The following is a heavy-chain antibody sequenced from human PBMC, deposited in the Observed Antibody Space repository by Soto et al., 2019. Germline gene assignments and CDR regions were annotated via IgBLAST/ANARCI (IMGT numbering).Heavy chain of an antibody. CDR2: IIPIFGTA. J-gene: IGHJ6*02. Sequence: QVQLVQSGAEVKKPGSSVKVSCKASGGTFSSYAISWVRQAPGQGLEWMGGIIPIFGTANYAQKFQGRVTITADESTSTAYMELSSLRSEDTAVYYCARARLGTDYDFWSNYYGMDVWGQGTTVTVSS. D-gene: IGHD3-3*01. V-gene: IGHV1-69*01. CDR3: ARARLGTDYDFWSNYYGMDV. CDR1: GGTFSSYA.